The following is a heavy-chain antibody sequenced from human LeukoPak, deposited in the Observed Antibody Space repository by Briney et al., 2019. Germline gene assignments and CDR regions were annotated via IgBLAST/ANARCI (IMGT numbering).Heavy chain of an antibody. D-gene: IGHD1-26*01. Sequence: GSLRLSCAASGFTLSSYWMHWVRQVPGKGLVWVSRINPDGSTTTYADSVKGRFTISRDNAKNTLYLQMNSLRAEDTAVYYCAKVRAPLSGNSYYFDYWGQGTLVTVSS. V-gene: IGHV3-74*01. CDR3: AKVRAPLSGNSYYFDY. J-gene: IGHJ4*02. CDR1: GFTLSSYW. CDR2: INPDGSTT.